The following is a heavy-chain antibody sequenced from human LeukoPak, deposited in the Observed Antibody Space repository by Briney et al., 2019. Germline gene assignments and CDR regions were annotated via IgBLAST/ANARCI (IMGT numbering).Heavy chain of an antibody. Sequence: GASVKVSCKVSGYTLTELSMHWVRQTPGKGLEWMGGFDPEGGETLYAQKFQGRVTMTEDTSTDTAYMELSSLRSEDTAVYYCATDQRGAGLGFRYGSGSYNGMDVWGQGTTVTVSS. V-gene: IGHV1-24*01. J-gene: IGHJ6*02. CDR2: FDPEGGET. CDR3: ATDQRGAGLGFRYGSGSYNGMDV. D-gene: IGHD3-10*01. CDR1: GYTLTELS.